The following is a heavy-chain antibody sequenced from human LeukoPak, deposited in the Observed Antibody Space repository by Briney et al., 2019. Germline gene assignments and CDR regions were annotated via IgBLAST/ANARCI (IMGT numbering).Heavy chain of an antibody. Sequence: RGSLRLSCAASGFTLSSYGMHWVRQAPGKGLEWVAFIRYDGSNKYYADSVKGRFTISTDNSKNTLYLQMNSLRAEDTAVYYCAKTEYYYGSGSYYQYYYYYMDVWGKGTTVTISS. J-gene: IGHJ6*03. D-gene: IGHD3-10*01. CDR1: GFTLSSYG. V-gene: IGHV3-30*02. CDR3: AKTEYYYGSGSYYQYYYYYMDV. CDR2: IRYDGSNK.